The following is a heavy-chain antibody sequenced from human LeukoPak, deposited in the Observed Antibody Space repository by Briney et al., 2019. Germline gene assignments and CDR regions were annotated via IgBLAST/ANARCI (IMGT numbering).Heavy chain of an antibody. Sequence: SETLSLTCTVSGGSISHYYWNWIRQSTGMRLEWIGRLYTGGITEYNPSLKSRVTMSVDTSKSQFSLEVRSVTAADTALYYCATWSSGYYFDAFDIWGQGTMVTVSS. CDR3: ATWSSGYYFDAFDI. CDR1: GGSISHYY. J-gene: IGHJ3*02. V-gene: IGHV4-4*07. CDR2: LYTGGIT. D-gene: IGHD3-22*01.